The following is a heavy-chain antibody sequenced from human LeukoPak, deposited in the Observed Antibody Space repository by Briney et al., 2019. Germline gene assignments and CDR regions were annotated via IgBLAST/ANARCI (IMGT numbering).Heavy chain of an antibody. D-gene: IGHD3-3*01. J-gene: IGHJ4*02. CDR1: GNAFTNYW. Sequence: GAALQISSKGSGNAFTNYWIGWGRPLPGKGLEWMGIIYPGDSETRYSPSFQGQVTMSVDKSSSTAYLQWATLKASDTAIYFCARLSTRLLDHWGQGTRVTVSS. V-gene: IGHV5-51*01. CDR2: IYPGDSET. CDR3: ARLSTRLLDH.